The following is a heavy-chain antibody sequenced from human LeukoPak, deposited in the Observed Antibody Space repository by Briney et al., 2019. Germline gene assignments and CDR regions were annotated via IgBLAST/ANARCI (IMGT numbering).Heavy chain of an antibody. CDR2: IIPIFGTA. V-gene: IGHV1-69*05. D-gene: IGHD2-2*01. J-gene: IGHJ4*02. CDR3: AREADCSSTSCSFDY. Sequence: ASVKVSCKASGGTFSSYAISWVRQAPGQGLEWMGGIIPIFGTANYAQKFQGRVTITTDESTSTAYMELSSLRSEDTAVYYRAREADCSSTSCSFDYWGQGTLVTVSS. CDR1: GGTFSSYA.